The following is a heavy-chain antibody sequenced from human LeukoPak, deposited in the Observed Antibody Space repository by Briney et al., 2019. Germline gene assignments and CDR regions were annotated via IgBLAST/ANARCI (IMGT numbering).Heavy chain of an antibody. CDR2: INPNSGGT. CDR1: GYTFTGYY. V-gene: IGHV1-2*04. J-gene: IGHJ6*04. D-gene: IGHD3-10*01. CDR3: ARASITMVRGVIIRDYYGMDV. Sequence: ASVKVSCKASGYTFTGYYIHWVRQDPGQGLEWMEWINPNSGGTNYAQKFQGWVTMTRDTSISTAYMELSRLRSDDTAVYYCARASITMVRGVIIRDYYGMDVWGKGTTVTVSS.